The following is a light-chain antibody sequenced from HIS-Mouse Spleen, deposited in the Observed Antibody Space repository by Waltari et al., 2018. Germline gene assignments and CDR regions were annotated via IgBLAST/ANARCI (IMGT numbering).Light chain of an antibody. Sequence: TISCSGSSSNIGSHYVYWYQQLQGTAPNLLIYRNNQLPSGVPDRFSGSKSGTSASLAISGLRSEDEADYYCAAWDDSLSGYVFGTGTKVTVL. CDR3: AAWDDSLSGYV. CDR1: SSNIGSHY. V-gene: IGLV1-47*01. CDR2: RNN. J-gene: IGLJ1*01.